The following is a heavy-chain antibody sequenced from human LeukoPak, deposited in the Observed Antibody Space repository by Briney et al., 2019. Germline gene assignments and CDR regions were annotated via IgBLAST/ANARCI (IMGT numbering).Heavy chain of an antibody. D-gene: IGHD6-6*01. CDR3: ARGPNSNWSGLDF. CDR2: INSDGSST. CDR1: GFTFSSYW. Sequence: GGSLRLSCTASGFTFSSYWMHWVRQAPGKGLVWVSRINSDGSSTSYADSVKGRFTVSRDNAKNTLYLQVNNLRAEDTAVYYCARGPNSNWSGLDFWGQGTLLTVSS. J-gene: IGHJ4*02. V-gene: IGHV3-74*01.